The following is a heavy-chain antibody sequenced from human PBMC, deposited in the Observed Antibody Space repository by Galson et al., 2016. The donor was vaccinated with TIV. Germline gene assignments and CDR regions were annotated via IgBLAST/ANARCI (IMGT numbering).Heavy chain of an antibody. CDR2: IIPILNIA. CDR1: GDTFSNYA. V-gene: IGHV1-69*04. Sequence: SVMVSCKASGDTFSNYAISWVRQAPGQGLEWMGRIIPILNIANYAQEFQGRVTITADESTSTVYMELNSLRSDDTAVYYCARGPAENYWGQGTLVTVSS. J-gene: IGHJ4*02. CDR3: ARGPAENY.